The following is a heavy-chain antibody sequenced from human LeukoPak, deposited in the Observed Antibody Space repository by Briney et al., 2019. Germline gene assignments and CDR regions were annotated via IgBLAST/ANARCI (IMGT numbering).Heavy chain of an antibody. Sequence: PGGSLRLSCAASGFPFSDDWMSWVRQAPGKGLEWVGRIKKKGDGGTTDYAAPVKGRFTISRDDSKNMLYLEMNNLKIEDTAVYYCTTVTMDRDYDYWGQGTLVTVSS. CDR1: GFPFSDDW. V-gene: IGHV3-15*01. CDR2: IKKKGDGGTT. CDR3: TTVTMDRDYDY. J-gene: IGHJ4*02. D-gene: IGHD3-10*01.